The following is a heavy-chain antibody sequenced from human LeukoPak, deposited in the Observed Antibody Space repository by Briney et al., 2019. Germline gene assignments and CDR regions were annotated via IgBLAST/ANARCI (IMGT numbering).Heavy chain of an antibody. CDR2: ISSDGNDK. J-gene: IGHJ4*02. V-gene: IGHV3-30*03. CDR3: TTKVIRGNSGDDYDD. CDR1: GVTFRSYG. Sequence: GGSLRLSCAASGVTFRSYGMHWVRQAPGKGLEWVALISSDGNDKLYGDSVRGRFTISRDDSKSTLCLQMNSLRAEDTAVYYCTTKVIRGNSGDDYDDWGQGTLVTVSS. D-gene: IGHD5-12*01.